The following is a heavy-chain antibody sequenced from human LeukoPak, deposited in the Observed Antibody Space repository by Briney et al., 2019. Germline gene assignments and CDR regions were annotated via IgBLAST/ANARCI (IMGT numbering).Heavy chain of an antibody. V-gene: IGHV4-61*08. Sequence: SETLSLTCTVSGGSISSGGYYWSWIRQHPGKGLEWIGYIYYSGSTNYNPSLKSRVTISVDTSKNQFSLKLSSVTAADTAVYYCARAGPGWFDPWGQGTLVTVSS. CDR2: IYYSGST. CDR1: GGSISSGGYY. CDR3: ARAGPGWFDP. J-gene: IGHJ5*02.